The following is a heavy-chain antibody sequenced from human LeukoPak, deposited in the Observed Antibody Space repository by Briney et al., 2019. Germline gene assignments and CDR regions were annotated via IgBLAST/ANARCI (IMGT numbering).Heavy chain of an antibody. V-gene: IGHV3-74*01. D-gene: IGHD5-18*01. CDR1: GFTFSSYW. CDR3: AKLSGGYSFGGDYYGMDV. J-gene: IGHJ6*02. Sequence: PGGSLRLSCAASGFTFSSYWMHWVRQAPGKGLVWVSRINSDGTSTSYVDSVKGRFTISRGNAKNTLYLQMDSLRAEDTAVYYCAKLSGGYSFGGDYYGMDVWGQGTTVTVSS. CDR2: INSDGTST.